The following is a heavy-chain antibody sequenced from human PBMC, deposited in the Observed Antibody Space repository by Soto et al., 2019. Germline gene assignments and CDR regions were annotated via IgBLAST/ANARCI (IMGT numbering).Heavy chain of an antibody. Sequence: PGGSLRLPCAASGFTFSSYAMSWVRQAPGKGLEWVSAISGSGGSTYYADSVKGRFTISRDNSKNTLYLQMNSLRAEDTAVYYCASHYGGSYYFDYWGQGTLVTVSS. V-gene: IGHV3-23*01. CDR3: ASHYGGSYYFDY. CDR2: ISGSGGST. J-gene: IGHJ4*02. CDR1: GFTFSSYA. D-gene: IGHD4-17*01.